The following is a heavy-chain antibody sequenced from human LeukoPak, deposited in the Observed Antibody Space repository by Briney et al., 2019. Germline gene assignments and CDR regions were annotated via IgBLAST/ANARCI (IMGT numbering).Heavy chain of an antibody. CDR2: ISYDGSNK. V-gene: IGHV3-30-3*01. CDR1: GFTFSSYA. J-gene: IGHJ4*02. CDR3: AQRATDY. Sequence: PGGSLRLSCAASGFTFSSYAMLWVRQAPGKGLEWVAVISYDGSNKYYADSVKGRFTISRDNSKNTLYLQMNSLRAEDTAVYYCAQRATDYWGQGTLVTVSS. D-gene: IGHD2-2*01.